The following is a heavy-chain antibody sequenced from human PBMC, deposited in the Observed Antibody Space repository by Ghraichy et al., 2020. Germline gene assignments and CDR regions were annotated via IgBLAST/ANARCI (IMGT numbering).Heavy chain of an antibody. CDR3: ASSLQDSRGYYYPEYFQH. V-gene: IGHV4-39*01. CDR2: IYYGGST. CDR1: GGSITSGNYY. J-gene: IGHJ1*01. D-gene: IGHD3-22*01. Sequence: SETLSLTCTVSGGSITSGNYYWGWIRQPPGKGLEWIGTIYYGGSTYYNPSLKSRATISVDKSKNQFSMKLSSVTAADTAIYYCASSLQDSRGYYYPEYFQHWGQGTLVTVSS.